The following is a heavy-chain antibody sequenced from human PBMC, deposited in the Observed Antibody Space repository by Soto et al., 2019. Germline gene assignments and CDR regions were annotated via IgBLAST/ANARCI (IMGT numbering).Heavy chain of an antibody. CDR2: ISYDGSDK. J-gene: IGHJ4*02. CDR3: ATEIRGWYEDS. V-gene: IGHV3-30-3*01. D-gene: IGHD6-19*01. Sequence: QVQLVESGGGVVQPGRSLRLSCAASGFTFSSYAMHWVRQAPGKGLDWVALISYDGSDKYYADSVKGRFSISRDSSKNALYLQMNSLRPEDTAVYYCATEIRGWYEDSWGQGTLVTVSS. CDR1: GFTFSSYA.